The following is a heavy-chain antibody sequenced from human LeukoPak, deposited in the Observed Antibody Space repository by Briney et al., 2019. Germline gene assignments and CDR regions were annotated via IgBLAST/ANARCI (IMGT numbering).Heavy chain of an antibody. J-gene: IGHJ4*02. V-gene: IGHV3-23*01. CDR3: ARDASPDY. CDR2: VSGNGHHT. Sequence: GGSLRLSCAASGFTFTTYAMSWVRQASGKGLEWVSSVSGNGHHTYYADSVKGRFTISRDNSKNTLYLQMNSLRAEDTAVYYCARDASPDYWGQGTLVTVSS. CDR1: GFTFTTYA.